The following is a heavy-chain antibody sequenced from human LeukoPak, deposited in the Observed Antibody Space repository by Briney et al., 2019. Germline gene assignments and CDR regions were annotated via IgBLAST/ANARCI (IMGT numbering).Heavy chain of an antibody. J-gene: IGHJ4*02. CDR3: ARVGGH. V-gene: IGHV3-53*01. CDR1: GLTVSKNY. CDR2: IYSGGST. Sequence: GGSLRLSCAASGLTVSKNYMSWVRQAPGKGLESVSVIYSGGSTYYADSVRGRFTISRDNSKNTLYLQMNSLRVEDTVVYYCARVGGHWGQGTLVTVSS. D-gene: IGHD3-10*01.